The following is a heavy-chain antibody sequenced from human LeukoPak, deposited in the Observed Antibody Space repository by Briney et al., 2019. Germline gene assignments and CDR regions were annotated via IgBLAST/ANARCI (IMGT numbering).Heavy chain of an antibody. CDR3: ARLRDSSGYYPPYFDY. Sequence: PSETLSLTCTVSGGSISSSSYYWGWIRQPPGKGLEWIGSIYYSGSTYYNPSLKSRVTISVDTSRNQFSLKLSSVTAADTAVYYCARLRDSSGYYPPYFDYWGQGTLVTVSS. D-gene: IGHD3-22*01. V-gene: IGHV4-39*01. J-gene: IGHJ4*02. CDR2: IYYSGST. CDR1: GGSISSSSYY.